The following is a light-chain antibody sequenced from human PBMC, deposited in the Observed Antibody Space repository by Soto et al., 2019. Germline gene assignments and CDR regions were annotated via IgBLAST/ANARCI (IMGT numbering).Light chain of an antibody. Sequence: VVVTQSPLSLPVTLGQPASISCRSSQSLVSTDGNTYLSWFHQRPGQSPRRLIDQVSKRDSGVPDRLSGSGSGTDFTLTISRVEAEDVGTYYCLQGTHWPPYTFGQGTRLEI. CDR1: QSLVSTDGNTY. CDR3: LQGTHWPPYT. CDR2: QVS. J-gene: IGKJ2*01. V-gene: IGKV2-30*01.